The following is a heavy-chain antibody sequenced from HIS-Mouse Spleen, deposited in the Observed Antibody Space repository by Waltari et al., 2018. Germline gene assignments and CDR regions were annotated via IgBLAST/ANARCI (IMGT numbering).Heavy chain of an antibody. D-gene: IGHD7-27*01. V-gene: IGHV4-34*01. J-gene: IGHJ2*01. Sequence: QVQLQQWGAGLLKPSETLSLTCAVYGGSFSGYYWSWIRQPPGKGLEWMGEINHSGNTNYNPSLKSRVTISVDTSKNQFSLKLSSVTAADTAVYYCARGRTGDPSYWYFDLWGRGTLVTVTS. CDR3: ARGRTGDPSYWYFDL. CDR2: INHSGNT. CDR1: GGSFSGYY.